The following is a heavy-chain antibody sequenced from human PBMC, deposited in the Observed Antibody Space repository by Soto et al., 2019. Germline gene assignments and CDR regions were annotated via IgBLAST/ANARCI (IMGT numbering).Heavy chain of an antibody. V-gene: IGHV3-23*01. J-gene: IGHJ4*02. CDR2: ISGRDDST. Sequence: EVQLSESGGGLVQPGGSLRLSCAASGFTFSSYSMGWVRQAPGKGLEWVSAISGRDDSTYHADSVRGRFTISRDNSKNTLYLQMSSLRAEDTAIYYCEKRALSYAGEFDNWGQGTLVTVSS. CDR1: GFTFSSYS. D-gene: IGHD2-21*01. CDR3: EKRALSYAGEFDN.